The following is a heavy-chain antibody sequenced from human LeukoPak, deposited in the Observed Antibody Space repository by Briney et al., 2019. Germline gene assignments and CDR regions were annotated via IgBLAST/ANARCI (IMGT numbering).Heavy chain of an antibody. CDR3: SRGWDACKLGNY. D-gene: IGHD1-26*01. CDR1: DESISSSSYY. V-gene: IGHV4-39*01. J-gene: IGHJ4*02. CDR2: IHPHGTM. Sequence: SETLSLTCSASDESISSSSYYWGWIRQPPGKGLEWIGTIHPHGTMYYNPSLKSRVTVSVGKSKNLFSLKLSSVTAADTAVYYCSRGWDACKLGNYWGQGPLVTVSS.